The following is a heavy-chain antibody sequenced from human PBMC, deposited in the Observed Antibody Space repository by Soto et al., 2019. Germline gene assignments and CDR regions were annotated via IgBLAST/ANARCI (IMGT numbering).Heavy chain of an antibody. CDR1: GFTVSSNY. J-gene: IGHJ4*02. V-gene: IGHV3-53*02. Sequence: EVQLVETGGGLIQPGGSLRLSCAASGFTVSSNYMSWVRQAPGKGLEWVSVIYSGGSTYYADSVKGRFTIYRDNSKNTLYLQMNSVSAEDTAVYYCARDAVVTGGFDYWGQGTLVTVSS. CDR2: IYSGGST. D-gene: IGHD2-15*01. CDR3: ARDAVVTGGFDY.